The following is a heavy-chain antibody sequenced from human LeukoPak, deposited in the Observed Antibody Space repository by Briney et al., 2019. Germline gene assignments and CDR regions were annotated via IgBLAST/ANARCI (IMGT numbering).Heavy chain of an antibody. V-gene: IGHV3-74*01. CDR1: GFTFSSYW. D-gene: IGHD3-3*01. CDR3: ARGGYYAFGAFDI. Sequence: GGSLRLSCAASGFTFSSYWMHWVRQAPGKGLVWVSGTNGDGSSTTYADSVKGRFTISRDNAKNTLYLQMNSLRAEDTAIYYCARGGYYAFGAFDIWGQGTMVTVSS. CDR2: TNGDGSST. J-gene: IGHJ3*02.